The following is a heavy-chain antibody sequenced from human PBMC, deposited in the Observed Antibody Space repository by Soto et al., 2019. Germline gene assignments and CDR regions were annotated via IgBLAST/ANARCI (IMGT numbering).Heavy chain of an antibody. D-gene: IGHD5-18*01. J-gene: IGHJ4*02. CDR3: ARNRVYSQGD. CDR2: IYDSGTT. V-gene: IGHV4-4*02. Sequence: QVQLQESGPGLVKPSGTLSLTCTVSGDSINGNYWSWVRQRPGKGPEWIGEIYDSGTTYSNPSLNSRATISLDTSKNQFSLNLTSVTAAYTAVYYCARNRVYSQGDWGPGTLVTVSS. CDR1: GDSINGNY.